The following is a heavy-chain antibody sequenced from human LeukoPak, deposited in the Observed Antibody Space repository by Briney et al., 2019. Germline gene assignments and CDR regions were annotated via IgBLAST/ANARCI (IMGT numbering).Heavy chain of an antibody. CDR3: ATTGGSWYDGSFDY. CDR2: IRYDGSNK. D-gene: IGHD6-13*01. CDR1: GFTFSSYG. J-gene: IGHJ4*02. Sequence: GGSLRLSCAASGFTFSSYGMHWVRQAPGKGLEWVAFIRYDGSNKYYADSVKGRFTISRDNSKNTVSLQLNSLRAEDTAVYYCATTGGSWYDGSFDYWGQGTLVTVSS. V-gene: IGHV3-30*02.